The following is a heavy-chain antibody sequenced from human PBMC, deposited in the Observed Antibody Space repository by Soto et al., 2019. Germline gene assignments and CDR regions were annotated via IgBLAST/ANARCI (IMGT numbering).Heavy chain of an antibody. J-gene: IGHJ4*02. CDR3: ARERAYSSYLAY. CDR2: IYYSGST. V-gene: IGHV4-61*01. CDR1: GGSVSSGSYY. Sequence: PSETLSLTCTVSGGSVSSGSYYWSWIRQPPGKGLEWIGYIYYSGSTNYNPSLKSRVTISVDTSKNQFSLKLSSVTAADTAVYYCARERAYSSYLAYWGQGTLVTVSS. D-gene: IGHD6-6*01.